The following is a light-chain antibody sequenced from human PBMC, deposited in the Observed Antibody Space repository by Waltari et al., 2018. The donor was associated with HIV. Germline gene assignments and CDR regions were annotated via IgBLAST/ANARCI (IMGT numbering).Light chain of an antibody. CDR1: SGLSNYA. CDR2: LNSDGTP. CDR3: QTWATGTHE. Sequence: QVVLTQSPSASASLGASVTLTCTLSSGLSNYAIVWHQHQPEKGPRYLMKLNSDGTPPRGDGIPDRFSGSSSGAERSLTISSLQSEDEADYYCQTWATGTHEFGGGTKLTVL. V-gene: IGLV4-69*01. J-gene: IGLJ2*01.